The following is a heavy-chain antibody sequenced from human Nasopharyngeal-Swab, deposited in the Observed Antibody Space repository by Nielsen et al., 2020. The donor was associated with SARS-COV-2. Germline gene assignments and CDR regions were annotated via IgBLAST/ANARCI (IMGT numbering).Heavy chain of an antibody. CDR3: ARDGGRMYSPRAFDI. D-gene: IGHD3-16*01. J-gene: IGHJ3*02. V-gene: IGHV4-39*07. Sequence: SETLSLTCTVSGGSISSSSYYWGWIRRPPGKGLEWIGSIYYSGSTNYNPSLKSRVTISVDTSKNQFSLKLSSVTAADTAVYYCARDGGRMYSPRAFDIWGQGTMVTVSS. CDR2: IYYSGST. CDR1: GGSISSSSYY.